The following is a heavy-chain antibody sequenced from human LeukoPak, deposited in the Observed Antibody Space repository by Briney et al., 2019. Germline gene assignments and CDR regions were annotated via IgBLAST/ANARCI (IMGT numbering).Heavy chain of an antibody. D-gene: IGHD4-23*01. CDR3: ARAIDYGGNSD. Sequence: GGSLRLSCAASGFTFSSYWMHWVRQAPGKGLVWVSRINSDGSSTSYADSVKGRFTISRDNAKNTLYLQMSSLRAEDTAVYYCARAIDYGGNSDWGQGTLVTVSS. V-gene: IGHV3-74*01. J-gene: IGHJ4*02. CDR1: GFTFSSYW. CDR2: INSDGSST.